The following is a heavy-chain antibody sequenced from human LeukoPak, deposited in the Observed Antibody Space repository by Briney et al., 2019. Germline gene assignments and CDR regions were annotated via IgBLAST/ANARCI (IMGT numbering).Heavy chain of an antibody. J-gene: IGHJ5*02. V-gene: IGHV1-18*01. CDR3: ASSKQITVNGYSSGWP. CDR1: GYTFTSYG. Sequence: EASVKVSCKASGYTFTSYGISWVRQAPGQGLEWMGWISAYNGNTNYAQKLQGRVTMTTDTSTSTAYIELRSLRSDDTAVYYCASSKQITVNGYSSGWPWGQGTLVTVSS. CDR2: ISAYNGNT. D-gene: IGHD6-19*01.